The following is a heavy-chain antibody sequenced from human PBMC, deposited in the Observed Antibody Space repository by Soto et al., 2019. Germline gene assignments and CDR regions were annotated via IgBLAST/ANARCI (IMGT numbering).Heavy chain of an antibody. D-gene: IGHD2-8*01. J-gene: IGHJ4*02. CDR1: GDSVSSNSAA. CDR2: TYYRSKWYN. CDR3: AREGVGLMVYAPEFDY. Sequence: SQTLSLTCAISGDSVSSNSAAWNWIRQSPSRGLEWLGRTYYRSKWYNDYAVSVKSRITINPDTSKNQFSLQLNSVTPEDMAVYYCAREGVGLMVYAPEFDYWGQGTLVTVSS. V-gene: IGHV6-1*01.